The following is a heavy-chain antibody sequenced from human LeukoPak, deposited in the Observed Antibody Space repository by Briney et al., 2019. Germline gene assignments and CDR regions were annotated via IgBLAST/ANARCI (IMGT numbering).Heavy chain of an antibody. CDR2: IIAIFGTA. D-gene: IGHD2-2*01. CDR3: ARAMGNIVVVPAATYYYYYYMDV. CDR1: GGTFSSYA. V-gene: IGHV1-69*05. J-gene: IGHJ6*03. Sequence: SVKVSCKASGGTFSSYAISWVRQAPGQGLEWMGGIIAIFGTANYAQKFQGRVTITTDESTSTAYMEPSSLRSEDTAVYYCARAMGNIVVVPAATYYYYYYMDVWGKGTTVTASS.